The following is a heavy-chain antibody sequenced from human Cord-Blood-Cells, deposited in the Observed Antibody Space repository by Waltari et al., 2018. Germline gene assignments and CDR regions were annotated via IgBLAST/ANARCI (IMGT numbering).Heavy chain of an antibody. CDR2: IYHSGST. CDR1: GYSISSGYS. D-gene: IGHD1-26*01. Sequence: QVQLQESGPGLVKPSETLSLTCAVSGYSISSGYSWGWIRPPHGKGLEWIGSIYHSGSTYYNPSLKSRVTISVDTSKNQFSLKLSSVTAADTAVYYCARVGSGSYESRSGFDYWGQGTLVTVSS. CDR3: ARVGSGSYESRSGFDY. V-gene: IGHV4-38-2*01. J-gene: IGHJ4*02.